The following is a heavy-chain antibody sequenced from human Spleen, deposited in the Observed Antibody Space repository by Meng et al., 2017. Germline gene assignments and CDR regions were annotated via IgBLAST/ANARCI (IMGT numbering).Heavy chain of an antibody. D-gene: IGHD4-11*01. Sequence: QGRLQGWGPGLVRPSETLSLPCTGSGGSVRSSSYYWSWIRQPPGKGLEWIGEINHSGSTNYNPSLESRATISVDTSQNNLSLKLGSVTAADSAVYYCARGPTTMAHDFDYWGQGTLVTVSS. V-gene: IGHV4-61*03. CDR3: ARGPTTMAHDFDY. J-gene: IGHJ4*02. CDR2: INHSGST. CDR1: GGSVRSSSYY.